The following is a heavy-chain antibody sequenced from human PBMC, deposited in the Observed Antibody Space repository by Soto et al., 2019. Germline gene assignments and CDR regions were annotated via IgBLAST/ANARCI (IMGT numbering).Heavy chain of an antibody. CDR3: ARDYDFWSGPGFDY. CDR2: INHSGST. CDR1: GGSFSGYY. J-gene: IGHJ4*02. V-gene: IGHV4-34*01. D-gene: IGHD3-3*01. Sequence: PSETLSLTCAVYGGSFSGYYWSWIRQPPGKGLEWIGEINHSGSTNYNPSLKRRVTISVDTSKTQFSLKLSSVTAADTAVYYCARDYDFWSGPGFDYWGQGTLVTVSS.